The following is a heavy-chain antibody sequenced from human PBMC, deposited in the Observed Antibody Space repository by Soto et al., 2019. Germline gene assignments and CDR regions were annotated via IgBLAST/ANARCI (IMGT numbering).Heavy chain of an antibody. V-gene: IGHV4-59*01. D-gene: IGHD6-6*01. CDR2: IYYSGST. CDR1: GGSISSYY. Sequence: PSETLSLTCTVSGGSISSYYWSWIRQPPGKGLEWIGYIYYSGSTNYNPSLKSRVTISVDTSKNQFSLKLSSVTAADTAVYYCARDRTPYSSSGWFDPWGQGTLVTVSS. CDR3: ARDRTPYSSSGWFDP. J-gene: IGHJ5*02.